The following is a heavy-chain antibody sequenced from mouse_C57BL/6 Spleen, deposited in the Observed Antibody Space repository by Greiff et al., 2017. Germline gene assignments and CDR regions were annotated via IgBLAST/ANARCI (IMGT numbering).Heavy chain of an antibody. D-gene: IGHD1-1*01. CDR3: VRQGDYYGSSYYAMDY. J-gene: IGHJ4*01. Sequence: EVKLVESGGGLVQPKGSLKLSCAASGFSFNTYAMNWVRQAPGKGLEWVARIRSKSNNYATYYADSVKDRFTISRDDSESMLYLQMNNLKTEDTAMYYCVRQGDYYGSSYYAMDYWGQGTSVTVSS. V-gene: IGHV10-1*01. CDR1: GFSFNTYA. CDR2: IRSKSNNYAT.